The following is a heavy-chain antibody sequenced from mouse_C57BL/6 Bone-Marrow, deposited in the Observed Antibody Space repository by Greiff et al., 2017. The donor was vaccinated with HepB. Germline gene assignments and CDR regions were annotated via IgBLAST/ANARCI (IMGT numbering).Heavy chain of an antibody. CDR2: IYPRSGNT. V-gene: IGHV1-81*01. Sequence: LVESGAELARPGASVKLSCKASGYTFTSYGISWVKQRTGQGLEWIGEIYPRSGNTYYNEKFKGKATLTADKSSSTAYMELRSLTSEDSAFYFCARSPLGWYFDYWGQGTTLTVSS. CDR3: ARSPLGWYFDY. J-gene: IGHJ2*01. D-gene: IGHD4-1*01. CDR1: GYTFTSYG.